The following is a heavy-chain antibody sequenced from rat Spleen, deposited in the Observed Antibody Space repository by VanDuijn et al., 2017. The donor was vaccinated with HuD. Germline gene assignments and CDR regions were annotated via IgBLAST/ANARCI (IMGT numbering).Heavy chain of an antibody. Sequence: EVQLVESGGDLVQPGRSLKLSCVASGFTFSNYGLHWIRQAPTKGLEWVASISSGGGNTYYPDSVRGRFTISRDDAKSTLYLQMNSLRSEDTATYYCTREGIWDWGQGVMVTVSS. CDR2: ISSGGGNT. D-gene: IGHD2-3*01. J-gene: IGHJ2*01. CDR3: TREGIWD. CDR1: GFTFSNYG. V-gene: IGHV5-19*01.